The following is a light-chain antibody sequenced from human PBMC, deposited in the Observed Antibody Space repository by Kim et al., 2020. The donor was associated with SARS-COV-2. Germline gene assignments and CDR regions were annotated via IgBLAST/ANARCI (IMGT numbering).Light chain of an antibody. CDR3: QQYSSFSA. Sequence: IQMTQSPSTLSASVGDRVTITCRASQSTSHWVDWYQQKRGQAPKILIYQASILQSGVPSRFSGSGYGTEFTLTISSLQPDDFATYYCQQYSSFSAFGQGTKVDIK. CDR1: QSTSHW. CDR2: QAS. J-gene: IGKJ1*01. V-gene: IGKV1-5*03.